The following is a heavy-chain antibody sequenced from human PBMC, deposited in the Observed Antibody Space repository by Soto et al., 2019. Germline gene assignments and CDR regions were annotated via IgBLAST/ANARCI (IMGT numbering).Heavy chain of an antibody. CDR1: GGSISSYY. Sequence: QVQLQESGPGLVKPSETLSLTCSVSGGSISSYYWGWIRQPPGKGLEWIGHIYYSGGTSYNPSLKSRITIPVDTSKNQFSLKLSSVTAAYMAVYYCARDSAAGTGDYDHWGQGILVTVSS. J-gene: IGHJ4*02. CDR3: ARDSAAGTGDYDH. V-gene: IGHV4-59*01. D-gene: IGHD6-13*01. CDR2: IYYSGGT.